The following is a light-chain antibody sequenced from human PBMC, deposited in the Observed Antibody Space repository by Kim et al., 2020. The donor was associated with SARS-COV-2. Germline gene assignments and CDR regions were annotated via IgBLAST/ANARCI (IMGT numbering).Light chain of an antibody. CDR1: SSDVGSYNH. Sequence: GQSITISCTGTSSDVGSYNHVSWYQQHPGKAPKFMIYDVSKRPSGISNRFSGSKSGNTASLTISGLQAEDEADYYCSSYTGSGTWVFGGGTKVTVL. V-gene: IGLV2-14*03. J-gene: IGLJ3*02. CDR3: SSYTGSGTWV. CDR2: DVS.